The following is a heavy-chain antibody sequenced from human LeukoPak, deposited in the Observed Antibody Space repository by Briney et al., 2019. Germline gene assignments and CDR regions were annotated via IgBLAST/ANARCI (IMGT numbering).Heavy chain of an antibody. CDR1: GGTFSSYA. CDR3: ASGGNSGRNYFDY. D-gene: IGHD4-23*01. V-gene: IGHV1-69*05. CDR2: IIPIFGTA. Sequence: SVTVSFKASGGTFSSYAISWVRQAPGQGLEWMGGIIPIFGTANYAQKFQGRVTITTDESTSTAYMELSSLRAEDTAVYYCASGGNSGRNYFDYWGQGTLVTVSS. J-gene: IGHJ4*02.